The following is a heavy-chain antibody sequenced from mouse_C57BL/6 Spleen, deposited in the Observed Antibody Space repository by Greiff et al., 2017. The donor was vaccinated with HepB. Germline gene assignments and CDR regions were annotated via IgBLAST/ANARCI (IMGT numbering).Heavy chain of an antibody. CDR2: IYPGDGDT. J-gene: IGHJ2*01. V-gene: IGHV1-82*01. Sequence: VQLQQSGPELVKPGASVKISCKASGYAFSSSWMNWVKQRPGKGLEWIGRIYPGDGDTNYNGKFKGKATLTADKSSSTAYMQLSSLTSEDSAVYVCAREFYYDYDYFDYWGQGTTLTVSS. CDR3: AREFYYDYDYFDY. CDR1: GYAFSSSW. D-gene: IGHD2-4*01.